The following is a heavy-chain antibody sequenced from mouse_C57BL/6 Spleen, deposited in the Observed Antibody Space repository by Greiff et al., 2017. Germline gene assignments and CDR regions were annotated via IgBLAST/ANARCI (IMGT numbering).Heavy chain of an antibody. J-gene: IGHJ2*01. CDR1: GYTFTSYW. D-gene: IGHD1-1*01. CDR2: INPSSGYT. CDR3: ARKSYYGSSYIDY. V-gene: IGHV1-7*01. Sequence: QVQLQQSGAELAKPGASVKLSCKASGYTFTSYWMHWVKQRPGQGLEWIGYINPSSGYTKYNQKFKDKATLTADQSSSTAYMQLSSLTYEDSAVYYCARKSYYGSSYIDYWGQGTTLTVSS.